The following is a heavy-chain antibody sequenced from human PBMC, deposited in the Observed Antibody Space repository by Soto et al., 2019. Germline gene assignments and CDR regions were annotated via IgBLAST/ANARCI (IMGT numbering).Heavy chain of an antibody. J-gene: IGHJ4*01. V-gene: IGHV3-23*01. Sequence: PGGSLRLSCAASGFTFSSYAISWVRQAPGKGLEWVSAISGSGGSTYYADSVKGRFTISRDNPKNTLYLQMNSLRAEDTAMYYCTTDSYITTITVRFDYWGHGTLVTVSS. CDR1: GFTFSSYA. D-gene: IGHD3-22*01. CDR2: ISGSGGST. CDR3: TTDSYITTITVRFDY.